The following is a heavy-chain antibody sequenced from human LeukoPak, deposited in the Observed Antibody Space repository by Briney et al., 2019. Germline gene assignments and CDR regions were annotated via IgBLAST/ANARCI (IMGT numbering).Heavy chain of an antibody. CDR3: VETYFDY. V-gene: IGHV3-30*18. CDR1: GFTFSSYG. J-gene: IGHJ4*02. Sequence: GGSLRLSCAASGFTFSSYGMHWVRQAPGKGLEWVAVISYDGSNKYYAASVKGRFTISRDNSKNPLYLQMNSLRAEDTAVYYCVETYFDYWGQGTLVTVSS. CDR2: ISYDGSNK.